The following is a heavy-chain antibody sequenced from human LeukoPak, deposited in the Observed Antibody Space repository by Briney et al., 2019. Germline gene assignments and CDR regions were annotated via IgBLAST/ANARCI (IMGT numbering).Heavy chain of an antibody. CDR3: ARSQRIDWNFDY. CDR1: GGSITSYY. J-gene: IGHJ4*02. CDR2: VYYSGST. Sequence: SEALSLTCTVSGGSITSYYWSWIRQPPGKGLEWIGYVYYSGSTNYNPSLKSRVTISADTSKNQFSLRLSSVTAADTAVYYCARSQRIDWNFDYWGQGTLVTVSS. V-gene: IGHV4-59*01. D-gene: IGHD3-9*01.